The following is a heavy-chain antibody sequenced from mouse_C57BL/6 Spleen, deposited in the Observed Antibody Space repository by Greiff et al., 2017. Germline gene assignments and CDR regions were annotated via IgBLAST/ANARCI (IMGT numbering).Heavy chain of an antibody. D-gene: IGHD2-5*01. Sequence: QVQLQQSGPGLVQPSQSLSITCTVSGFSLTSYGVHWVRQSPGQGLEWLGVIWSGGSTDYNAAFLSRLSISKDNSKGQVFFKMNSLQADDTAIYYCARDISNYYAMDYWGQGTSVTVSS. J-gene: IGHJ4*01. CDR3: ARDISNYYAMDY. CDR2: IWSGGST. CDR1: GFSLTSYG. V-gene: IGHV2-2*01.